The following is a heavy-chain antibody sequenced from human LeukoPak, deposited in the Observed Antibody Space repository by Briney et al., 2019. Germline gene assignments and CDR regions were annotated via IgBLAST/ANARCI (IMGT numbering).Heavy chain of an antibody. CDR2: MNPNSGNT. CDR1: GYTFTSYD. V-gene: IGHV1-8*01. J-gene: IGHJ4*02. D-gene: IGHD4-17*01. CDR3: ASGDVTVTNNFDS. Sequence: GASVKVSCKASGYTFTSYDINWVRQATGQGLEWMGWMNPNSGNTGYAQKFQGRVTMTRNTSISTAYMELSRLRPEDTAVYYCASGDVTVTNNFDSWGQGTLVTVSS.